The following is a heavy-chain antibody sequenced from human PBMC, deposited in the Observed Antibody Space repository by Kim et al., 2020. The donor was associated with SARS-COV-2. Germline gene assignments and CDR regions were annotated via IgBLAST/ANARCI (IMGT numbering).Heavy chain of an antibody. V-gene: IGHV4-4*02. D-gene: IGHD3-3*01. J-gene: IGHJ6*02. CDR3: ARVSRFLEWLPNYYYGMDV. Sequence: SRVTISVDKSKNQFSLKLSSVTAADTAVYYCARVSRFLEWLPNYYYGMDVWGQGTTVTVSS.